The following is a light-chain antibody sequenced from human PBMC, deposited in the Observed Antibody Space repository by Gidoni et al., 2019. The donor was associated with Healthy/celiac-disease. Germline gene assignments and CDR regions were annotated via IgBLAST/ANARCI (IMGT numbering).Light chain of an antibody. CDR3: MQALQTTWT. Sequence: DIVMTQSPLSLPVTPGEPASISCRSSRSLLHSNGYNYLDWYLQKPGQSPQLLIDLGSNRASGVPDRFSGSGSGTDFTLKISRVEAEDVGVYYCMQALQTTWTFGQGTKVEIK. V-gene: IGKV2-28*01. J-gene: IGKJ1*01. CDR1: RSLLHSNGYNY. CDR2: LGS.